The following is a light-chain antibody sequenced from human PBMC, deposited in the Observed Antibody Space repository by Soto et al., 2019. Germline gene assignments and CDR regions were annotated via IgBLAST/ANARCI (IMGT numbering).Light chain of an antibody. Sequence: QSALTQPPSASGSPGQSVTISCTGTSSDVGGYNYVSWYQQHPGKAPKLMIYEVSKRPSGVPDHFSGSKSGNTASLTVSGLQAEDEADYYCSSYAGSNNPLYVFGSGTKLTVL. CDR3: SSYAGSNNPLYV. J-gene: IGLJ1*01. CDR2: EVS. CDR1: SSDVGGYNY. V-gene: IGLV2-8*01.